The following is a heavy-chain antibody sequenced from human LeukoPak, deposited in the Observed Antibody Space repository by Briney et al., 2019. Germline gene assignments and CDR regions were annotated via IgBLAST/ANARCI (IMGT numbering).Heavy chain of an antibody. CDR1: GFTFGGYG. CDR3: TRYNNDHFDY. CDR2: IAYDGSRA. V-gene: IGHV3-33*01. Sequence: GGSLRLSCAGSGFTFGGYGMHWFRQTPGKGLEWVAVIAYDGSRAFYADSVKGRFTISRDNSKNTMSVQMEDLRAEDTAVYYCTRYNNDHFDYWGQGTLVTVSS. D-gene: IGHD1-14*01. J-gene: IGHJ4*02.